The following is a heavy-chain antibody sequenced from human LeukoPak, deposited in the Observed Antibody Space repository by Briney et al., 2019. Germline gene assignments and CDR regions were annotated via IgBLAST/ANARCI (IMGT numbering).Heavy chain of an antibody. V-gene: IGHV1-69*04. CDR2: IIPILGIT. CDR1: GGTFSSYT. J-gene: IGHJ4*02. Sequence: SVKVSCKASGGTFSSYTISWVRQAPGQGLEWMGRIIPILGITNYAQKFQGRVTITADKSTSTAYMELSSLRSEDTAVYYCARDSNIVVVPAAIRDGSVGGERYDYWGQGTLVTVSS. CDR3: ARDSNIVVVPAAIRDGSVGGERYDY. D-gene: IGHD2-2*02.